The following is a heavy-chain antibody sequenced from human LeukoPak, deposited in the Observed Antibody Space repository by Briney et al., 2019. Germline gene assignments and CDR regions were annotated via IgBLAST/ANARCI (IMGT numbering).Heavy chain of an antibody. J-gene: IGHJ5*02. CDR1: GYSICSGYY. D-gene: IGHD1-1*01. Sequence: PSETLSLTCTVSGYSICSGYYWGWIRQPPGKGLEWIGSIYHSGSTYYNPSLKSRVTISVDTSKNQFSLKLSSVTAADTAVYYCASLFGTTDWFDPWGQGTLVTVSS. CDR2: IYHSGST. V-gene: IGHV4-38-2*02. CDR3: ASLFGTTDWFDP.